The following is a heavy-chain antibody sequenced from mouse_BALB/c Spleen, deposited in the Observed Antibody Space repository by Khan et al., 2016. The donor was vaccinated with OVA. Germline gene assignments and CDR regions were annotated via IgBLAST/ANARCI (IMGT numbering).Heavy chain of an antibody. CDR2: ISYSGNT. D-gene: IGHD1-1*01. J-gene: IGHJ2*01. CDR1: GYSITSDYA. Sequence: EVQLQESGPGLVKPSQSLSLTCTVTGYSITSDYAWNWLRQFPGNKLEWMGFISYSGNTNYNPSLKSRISITRDTSKNQFFLQLNSVTTEDTATYDCARVYGGDFDYWGQGTTLTVSS. V-gene: IGHV3-2*02. CDR3: ARVYGGDFDY.